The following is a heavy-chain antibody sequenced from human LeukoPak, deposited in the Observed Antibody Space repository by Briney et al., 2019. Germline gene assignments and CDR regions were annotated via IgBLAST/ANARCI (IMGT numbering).Heavy chain of an antibody. CDR2: IYHSGST. J-gene: IGHJ4*02. V-gene: IGHV4-38-2*01. CDR3: ARYSSSPTYYFDY. D-gene: IGHD6-13*01. Sequence: WVRQAPGKGLEWIGSIYHSGSTYYNPSLKSRVTISVDTSKNQFSLKLSSVTAADTAVYYCARYSSSPTYYFDYWGQGTLVTVSS.